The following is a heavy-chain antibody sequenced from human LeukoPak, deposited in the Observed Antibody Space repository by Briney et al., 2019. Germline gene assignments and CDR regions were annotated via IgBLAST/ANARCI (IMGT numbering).Heavy chain of an antibody. J-gene: IGHJ4*02. CDR2: ISHDGSIK. Sequence: GGSLRLSCAASGFTFSNYWMGWVRQAPGKGLEWVAVISHDGSIKHYADSVKGRFTISRDNSKNTLYVQMNSLRAEDTAVYYCASHSSPTYWGQGTLVPVSS. CDR3: ASHSSPTY. D-gene: IGHD6-13*01. V-gene: IGHV3-30*03. CDR1: GFTFSNYW.